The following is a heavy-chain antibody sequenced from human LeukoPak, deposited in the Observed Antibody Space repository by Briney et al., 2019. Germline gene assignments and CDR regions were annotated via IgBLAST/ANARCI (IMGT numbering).Heavy chain of an antibody. CDR1: GFTFSSYA. D-gene: IGHD6-6*01. V-gene: IGHV3-23*01. J-gene: IGHJ5*02. CDR2: ISGSGGST. Sequence: PGGSLRLSCAASGFTFSSYAMSWVRQAPGKGLEWVSAISGSGGSTYYAESVKGRFTISRDNSKNTLYLQMNSLRAEDTAVYYCAKGPIAARNNWFDPWGQGTLVTVSS. CDR3: AKGPIAARNNWFDP.